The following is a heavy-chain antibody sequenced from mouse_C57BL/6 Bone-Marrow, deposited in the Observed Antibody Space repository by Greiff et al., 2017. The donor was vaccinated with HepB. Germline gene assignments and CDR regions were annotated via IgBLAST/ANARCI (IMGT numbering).Heavy chain of an antibody. CDR3: ARHGSNYLAWFAY. V-gene: IGHV5-12*01. D-gene: IGHD2-5*01. CDR2: ISNGGGST. J-gene: IGHJ3*01. CDR1: GFTFSDYY. Sequence: EVKLMESGGGLVQPGGSLKLTCAASGFTFSDYYMYWVRQTPEKRLEWVAYISNGGGSTDYPDTVKGRFTFSRDNAKNTLYMQMSRLKSEDTAMYYCARHGSNYLAWFAYWGQGTLVTVSA.